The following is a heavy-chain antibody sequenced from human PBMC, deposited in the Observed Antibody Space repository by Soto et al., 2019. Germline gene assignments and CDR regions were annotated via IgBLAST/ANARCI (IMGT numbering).Heavy chain of an antibody. CDR3: ARRYCSDTYCSYFDY. CDR1: GGSVSGYF. Sequence: SETLSLTCAVYGGSVSGYFWSWIRQPPGKGLEWTGEINHSGTTSYSPSLDSRVTTSVDTSKNQFSLRLSSVTAADTAIYYCARRYCSDTYCSYFDYWGRGTLVTVS. J-gene: IGHJ4*02. V-gene: IGHV4-34*01. D-gene: IGHD2-15*01. CDR2: INHSGTT.